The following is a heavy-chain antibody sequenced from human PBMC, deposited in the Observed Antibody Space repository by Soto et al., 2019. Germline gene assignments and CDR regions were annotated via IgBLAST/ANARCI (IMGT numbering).Heavy chain of an antibody. CDR2: INTNTEGGTT. CDR3: TTGSVEGV. D-gene: IGHD2-15*01. J-gene: IGHJ6*02. V-gene: IGHV3-15*07. CDR1: GLTISNAW. Sequence: EVQLVESGGGFIYPGGSLRLSCAASGLTISNAWMNWVRQAPGKGLEWVGRINTNTEGGTTDYAAAVKGRFTVSRDDSKNTLYLQMNSLKTEATAVYYCTTGSVEGVWGQGTTVTVSS.